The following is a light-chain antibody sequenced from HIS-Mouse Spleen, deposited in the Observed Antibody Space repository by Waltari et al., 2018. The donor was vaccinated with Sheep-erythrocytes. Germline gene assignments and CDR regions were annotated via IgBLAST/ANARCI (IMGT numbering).Light chain of an antibody. CDR2: DVS. J-gene: IGLJ1*01. CDR3: CSYAGSYNHV. CDR1: RSDVGGYNY. V-gene: IGLV2-11*01. Sequence: QSALTQPRSVSGSPGQSVTISCTGTRSDVGGYNYVSGYQAHPGKAPKLMIYDVSKRPSGVPDRFSGSKSGNTASLTISGLQAEDEADYYCCSYAGSYNHVFATGTKVTVL.